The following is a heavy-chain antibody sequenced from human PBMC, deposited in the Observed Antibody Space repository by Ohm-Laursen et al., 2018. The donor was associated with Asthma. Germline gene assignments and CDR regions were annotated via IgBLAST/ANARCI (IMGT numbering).Heavy chain of an antibody. J-gene: IGHJ6*02. CDR3: ARGHDYNNDYYYAMDV. D-gene: IGHD4-11*01. CDR2: IYYSGRT. Sequence: SQTLSLTCTVSGGSISTYYWTWIRQPPGKGLEWIGYIYYSGRTNYNPSLKSRVTISVDTSKNQVSLKLTSVTAADTAVYFCARGHDYNNDYYYAMDVWGQGTTVTVSS. V-gene: IGHV4-59*01. CDR1: GGSISTYY.